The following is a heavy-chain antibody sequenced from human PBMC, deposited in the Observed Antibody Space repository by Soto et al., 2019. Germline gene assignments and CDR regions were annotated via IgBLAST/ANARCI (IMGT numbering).Heavy chain of an antibody. CDR2: ISGSGGST. D-gene: IGHD6-6*01. CDR3: AKGIAARLMYNWFDP. J-gene: IGHJ5*02. V-gene: IGHV3-23*01. Sequence: AGSLRLSCAASGFTFSSYAMSWVRQAPGKGLEWVSAISGSGGSTYYADSVKGRFTISRDSSKNTLYLQMNSLRAEDTAVYYCAKGIAARLMYNWFDPWGQGTLVTVSS. CDR1: GFTFSSYA.